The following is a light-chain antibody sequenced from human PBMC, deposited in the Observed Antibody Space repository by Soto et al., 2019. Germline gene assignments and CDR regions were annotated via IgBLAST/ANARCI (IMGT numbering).Light chain of an antibody. CDR1: QSVLYSSNNKNY. J-gene: IGKJ2*02. CDR2: WAS. Sequence: DIVMTQSPDSLAVSLGERATINCKSSQSVLYSSNNKNYLAWYQQKPGQPPKLLIYWASTRESGVPDRFSGSGSGTDFTPTIRSLQAEDVAVYYCQQYYSTPRGTFGQGTKLEIK. CDR3: QQYYSTPRGT. V-gene: IGKV4-1*01.